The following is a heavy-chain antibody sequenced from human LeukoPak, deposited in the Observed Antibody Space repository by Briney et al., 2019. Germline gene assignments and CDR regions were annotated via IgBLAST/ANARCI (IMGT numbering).Heavy chain of an antibody. V-gene: IGHV4-59*01. CDR1: SGSISNYY. CDR2: IYYSGST. CDR3: ARAGRTSLYNHHYMDV. D-gene: IGHD2-8*01. J-gene: IGHJ6*03. Sequence: SETLSLTCTVSSGSISNYYWNWIRQPPGKGLEWIGYIYYSGSTNYNPSLKSRVTIAADTSKNEFFLKLSSVTAADTAVYYCARAGRTSLYNHHYMDVWGKGTTVIVSS.